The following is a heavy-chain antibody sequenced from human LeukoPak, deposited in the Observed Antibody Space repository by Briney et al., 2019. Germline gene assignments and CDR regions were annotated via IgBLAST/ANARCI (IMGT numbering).Heavy chain of an antibody. CDR3: GYTNNFYH. J-gene: IGHJ4*02. V-gene: IGHV3-7*01. CDR2: IKHDGSEE. CDR1: GLSISGQW. D-gene: IGHD3-16*02. Sequence: PGESLRLSCVASGLSISGQWMNWVRQAPGQGLEWVANIKHDGSEEYYVDSVKGRFTISRDDGRNSMSLQMNSVRAEDTAVYYCGYTNNFYHWGQGTLVVVSS.